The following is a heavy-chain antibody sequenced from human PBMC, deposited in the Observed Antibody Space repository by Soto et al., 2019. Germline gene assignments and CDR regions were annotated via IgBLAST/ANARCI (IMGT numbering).Heavy chain of an antibody. J-gene: IGHJ5*02. CDR1: GGSISSGGYS. D-gene: IGHD2-21*01. CDR2: IYHSGRT. CDR3: ARIPSP. Sequence: QLQLQESGSGLVKPSQTLSLTCAVSGGSISSGGYSWSWIRQPPGKGLEWIGYIYHSGRTYYNPSLKSRVTISVDRSKNQFSLKLISVTAADTAVYYYARIPSPWGQGTLVTVSS. V-gene: IGHV4-30-2*01.